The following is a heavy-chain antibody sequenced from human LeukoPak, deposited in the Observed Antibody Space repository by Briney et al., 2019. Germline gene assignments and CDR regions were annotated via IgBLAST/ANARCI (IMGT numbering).Heavy chain of an antibody. V-gene: IGHV1-8*01. CDR2: MNPNSGNT. Sequence: AAVNDSFLSSLYTHPPYDINWVRQATGQGREWMGWMNPNSGNTGYGQSFQGRITMTRDISIGTAYMELSNLTSEDTAIYYCTRGSSGRRDNWGEGTLVTVSA. D-gene: IGHD6-19*01. CDR1: LYTHPPYD. CDR3: TRGSSGRRDN. J-gene: IGHJ4*02.